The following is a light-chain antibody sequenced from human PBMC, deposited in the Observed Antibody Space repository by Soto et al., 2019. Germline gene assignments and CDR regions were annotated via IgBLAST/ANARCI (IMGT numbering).Light chain of an antibody. CDR3: QQYNTFPIT. CDR1: QSISPW. V-gene: IGKV1-5*03. CDR2: KAS. Sequence: DIQMTQSPSTLSASVGDSVTITCRASQSISPWLAWYQQKPGKAPTLLIYKASSLEVGVSSRFSGSGSGTDFNITIIRLQPDEFATYYCQQYNTFPITFGGGTTVEIK. J-gene: IGKJ4*01.